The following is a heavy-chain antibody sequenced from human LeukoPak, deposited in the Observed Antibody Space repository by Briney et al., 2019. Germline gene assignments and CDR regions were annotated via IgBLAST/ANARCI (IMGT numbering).Heavy chain of an antibody. CDR3: AKDGYDILTGYPPEQHYYYGMDV. D-gene: IGHD3-9*01. Sequence: GRSLRLSCAASGFTFSSYGMHWVRQAPGKGLEWVAVISYDGSNKYYAGSVKGRFTISRDNSKNTLYLQMNGLRAEDTAVYYCAKDGYDILTGYPPEQHYYYGMDVWGQGTTVTVSS. J-gene: IGHJ6*02. CDR2: ISYDGSNK. V-gene: IGHV3-30*18. CDR1: GFTFSSYG.